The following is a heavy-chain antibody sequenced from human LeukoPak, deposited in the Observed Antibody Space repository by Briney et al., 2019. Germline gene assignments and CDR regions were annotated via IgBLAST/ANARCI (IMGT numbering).Heavy chain of an antibody. CDR3: AKDAGWGSCGPDAFDI. Sequence: GGSLRLSCAASGFTFSSYAMSWVRQAPGKGLEWVSAISGSGDSTYYADSVKGRFTISIDNSKNTLYLQMNSLRAEDTAVYYCAKDAGWGSCGPDAFDIWGQGTMVTVSS. CDR1: GFTFSSYA. V-gene: IGHV3-23*01. J-gene: IGHJ3*02. CDR2: ISGSGDST. D-gene: IGHD3-10*01.